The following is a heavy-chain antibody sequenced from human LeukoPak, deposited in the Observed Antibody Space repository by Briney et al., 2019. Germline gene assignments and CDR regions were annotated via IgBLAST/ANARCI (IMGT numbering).Heavy chain of an antibody. Sequence: GGSLRLSCAASGFTFSTYSMNWVRQAPGKGLEWVSSISSGSSYIYYADSMKGRFTISRDDAKNSLYLQMNSLRAGDTAVYYCARYCSSSRCLYYYHMDVWGKGTTVTVSS. D-gene: IGHD2-2*01. J-gene: IGHJ6*03. CDR3: ARYCSSSRCLYYYHMDV. V-gene: IGHV3-21*01. CDR1: GFTFSTYS. CDR2: ISSGSSYI.